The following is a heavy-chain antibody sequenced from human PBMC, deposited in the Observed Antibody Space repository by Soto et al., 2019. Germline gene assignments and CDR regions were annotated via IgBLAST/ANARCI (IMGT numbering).Heavy chain of an antibody. J-gene: IGHJ6*02. Sequence: QVQLVQSGAEVKKPGASVKVSCKSSGYTFTMSGISWVRQAPGQGLEWMGWISGYNGNTNYEQKFQDRVTKTTDTPTNTAYMELRSLRSDDTAVYYCAREGPRPYYYYGMDVWGQGTTVTVSS. CDR2: ISGYNGNT. V-gene: IGHV1-18*01. CDR1: GYTFTMSG. CDR3: AREGPRPYYYYGMDV.